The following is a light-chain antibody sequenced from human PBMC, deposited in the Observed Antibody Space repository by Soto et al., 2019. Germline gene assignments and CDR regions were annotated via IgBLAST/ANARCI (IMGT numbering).Light chain of an antibody. Sequence: SPTTLSLSPVGRATLSCRPSQSVGLSLAWYQQKPGQAPRLLIYDASERASGIPARFSGSGSGTDFTLTISSLVPEDFAVYYCQQRTSWPPWTFGQGTKVDI. CDR1: QSVGLS. J-gene: IGKJ1*01. CDR2: DAS. CDR3: QQRTSWPPWT. V-gene: IGKV3-11*01.